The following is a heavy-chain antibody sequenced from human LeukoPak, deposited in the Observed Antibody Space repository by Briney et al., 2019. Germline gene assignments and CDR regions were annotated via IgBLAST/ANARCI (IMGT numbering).Heavy chain of an antibody. V-gene: IGHV5-51*01. CDR1: GYSFTNYW. J-gene: IGHJ6*03. D-gene: IGHD3-10*01. Sequence: GESLKISCKGSGYSFTNYWIGWVRQMPGKGLEWMGIIYPDVSNTRYSPSFQGQVTISADKSISTAYLQWSFLKAADTAMYYCARLSDSGNYFHMDVWGKGTTVTVS. CDR2: IYPDVSNT. CDR3: ARLSDSGNYFHMDV.